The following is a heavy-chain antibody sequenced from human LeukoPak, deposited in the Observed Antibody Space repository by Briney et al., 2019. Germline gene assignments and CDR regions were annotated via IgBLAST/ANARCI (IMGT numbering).Heavy chain of an antibody. J-gene: IGHJ4*02. CDR1: GFTFSDYP. D-gene: IGHD4-11*01. CDR2: IRSKAYGGTT. Sequence: PGGSLRLSCTASGFTFSDYPMSWFRQAPGQGLEWVGLIRSKAYGGTTEHGASVKGRFTISRDDSKSIAYLQMNSLKTEDTAVYYCTRDTVPFYWGQGTLVTVSS. CDR3: TRDTVPFY. V-gene: IGHV3-49*03.